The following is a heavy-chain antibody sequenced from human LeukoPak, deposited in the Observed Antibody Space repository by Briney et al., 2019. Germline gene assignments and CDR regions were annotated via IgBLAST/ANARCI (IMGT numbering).Heavy chain of an antibody. J-gene: IGHJ5*02. CDR2: IYYTGST. CDR3: ARHYSITGGRLSGYWLDP. V-gene: IGHV4-59*08. Sequence: SETLSLTCTVSGGSITTSYWSWIRQPPGKVLEWIAYIYYTGSTNYNPSLKSRVTISVDTSKNQVSLKLSSVTAADTAVYYCARHYSITGGRLSGYWLDPWGQGTLVTVSS. D-gene: IGHD7-27*01. CDR1: GGSITTSY.